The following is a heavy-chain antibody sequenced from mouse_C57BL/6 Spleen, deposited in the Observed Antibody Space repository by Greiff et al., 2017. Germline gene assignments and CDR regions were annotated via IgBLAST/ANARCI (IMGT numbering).Heavy chain of an antibody. J-gene: IGHJ4*01. D-gene: IGHD2-12*01. CDR3: AGYYYAMDY. Sequence: QVQLQQSGAELVKPGASVKISCKASGFEFSSYWMNWVKQRPGTGLEWIGQIDPGDGDTTYNGKFKGKATLTADKSSSTAYIQLSSLTSEDSAVYFCAGYYYAMDYWGQGTSVTVSS. V-gene: IGHV1-80*01. CDR1: GFEFSSYW. CDR2: IDPGDGDT.